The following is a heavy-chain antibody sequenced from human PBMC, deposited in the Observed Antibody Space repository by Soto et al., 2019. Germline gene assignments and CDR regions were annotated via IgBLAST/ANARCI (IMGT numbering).Heavy chain of an antibody. J-gene: IGHJ6*03. Sequence: SGPTLVNPTETLTLTCTVSGFSLSNGKVGVSWIRQPPGKALEWLAHIFSNDEKSYRTSLKSRLTISEDTSKSQVVLTMTNVDPVDTATYYCARILFGRSVAGGYFYMYVWGKGTTVTVSS. CDR2: IFSNDEK. D-gene: IGHD6-19*01. V-gene: IGHV2-26*01. CDR3: ARILFGRSVAGGYFYMYV. CDR1: GFSLSNGKVG.